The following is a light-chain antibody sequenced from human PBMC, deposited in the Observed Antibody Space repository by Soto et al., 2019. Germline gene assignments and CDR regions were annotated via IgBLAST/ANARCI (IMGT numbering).Light chain of an antibody. J-gene: IGLJ1*01. CDR2: YSN. Sequence: QSVLTQPPSASGTAGQVVTISCSGGDSNIGSNSVYWYQHLPRMAPKLLIYYSNRRPSGVPDRFSGSRSGTSASLAIVGLRSEDEAIYYCAAWDASRSAGVFGNGSKGTGL. CDR3: AAWDASRSAGV. CDR1: DSNIGSNS. V-gene: IGLV1-47*02.